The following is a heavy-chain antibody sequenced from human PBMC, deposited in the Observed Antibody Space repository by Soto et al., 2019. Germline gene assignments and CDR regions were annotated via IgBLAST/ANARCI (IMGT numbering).Heavy chain of an antibody. D-gene: IGHD2-2*01. CDR1: GFTFSRYW. CDR3: ARHDCISTSCYYYYYYSMDV. CDR2: IKQDGSEK. Sequence: GGSLRLSCAASGFTFSRYWMSWVRQAPGKGLEWVANIKQDGSEKWYVDSVKGRFTISRDNAKNSLYLQMNSLRAEDTAVYYCARHDCISTSCYYYYYYSMDVWGQGTTVTVSS. V-gene: IGHV3-7*05. J-gene: IGHJ6*02.